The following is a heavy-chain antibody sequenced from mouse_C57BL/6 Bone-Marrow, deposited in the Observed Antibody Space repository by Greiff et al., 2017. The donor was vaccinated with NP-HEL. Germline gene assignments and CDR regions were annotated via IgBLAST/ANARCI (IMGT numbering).Heavy chain of an antibody. CDR2: ISSGSSTI. Sequence: EVQLVESGGGLVKPGGSLKLSCAASGFTFSDYGMHWVRQAPEKGLEWVAHISSGSSTIYYADTVKGRFTISRDNAKNTLFLQMTSLRSEDTAMYYCARPLPYYYAMDYWGQGTSVTVSS. CDR1: GFTFSDYG. CDR3: ARPLPYYYAMDY. D-gene: IGHD5-5*01. J-gene: IGHJ4*01. V-gene: IGHV5-17*01.